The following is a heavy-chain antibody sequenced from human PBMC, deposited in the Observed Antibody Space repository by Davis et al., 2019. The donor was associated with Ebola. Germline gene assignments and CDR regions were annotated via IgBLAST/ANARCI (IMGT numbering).Heavy chain of an antibody. V-gene: IGHV4-34*01. CDR3: ARGRGMATLTFDY. CDR1: GGSISSYY. J-gene: IGHJ4*02. D-gene: IGHD5-24*01. Sequence: SETLSLTCTVSGGSISSYYWSWIRQPPGKGLEWIGEINHSGSTNYNPSLKSRVTISVDTSKNQFSLKLSSVTAADTAVYYCARGRGMATLTFDYWGQGTLVTVSS. CDR2: INHSGST.